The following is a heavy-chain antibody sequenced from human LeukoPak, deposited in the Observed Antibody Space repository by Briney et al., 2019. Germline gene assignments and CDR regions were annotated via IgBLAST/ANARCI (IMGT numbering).Heavy chain of an antibody. V-gene: IGHV4-34*01. Sequence: KTSETLSLTCTVSGGSISSYYWSWIRQPPGKGLEWIGEINHSGSTNYNPSLKSRVTISVDTSKNQFSLKLSSVTAADTAVYYCARGRSSIQLWLYREWFDPWGQGTLVTVSS. J-gene: IGHJ5*02. CDR1: GGSISSYY. CDR2: INHSGST. D-gene: IGHD5-18*01. CDR3: ARGRSSIQLWLYREWFDP.